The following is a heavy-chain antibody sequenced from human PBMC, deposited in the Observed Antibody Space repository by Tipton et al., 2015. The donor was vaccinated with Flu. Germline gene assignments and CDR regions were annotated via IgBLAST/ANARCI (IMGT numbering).Heavy chain of an antibody. D-gene: IGHD3-3*01. CDR2: VYPGDSET. CDR3: ARYDVAYFGVVRNAFYGMDV. CDR1: GYSFPSYW. J-gene: IGHJ6*02. V-gene: IGHV5-51*01. Sequence: MQLVQSGAEVKKPGESLRISCRGFGYSFPSYWIGWVRQMPGKGLEWMGIVYPGDSETTYSPSFQGQVIISADKLTSTAYLQLSSLKASDTAIYYCARYDVAYFGVVRNAFYGMDVWGQGTTVTVSS.